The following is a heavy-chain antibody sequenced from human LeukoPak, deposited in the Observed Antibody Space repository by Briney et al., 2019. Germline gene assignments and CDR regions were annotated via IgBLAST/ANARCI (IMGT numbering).Heavy chain of an antibody. CDR2: IRYDGSTE. Sequence: GRSLRLSCRASGFTFGNYDMHWVRQAPGKGLEWVTTIRYDGSTEDYADSVKGRFTISGDNFKNTLYLQMNSLRAEDTAVYYCARDPSGPPDYWGQGTLVTASS. CDR3: ARDPSGPPDY. CDR1: GFTFGNYD. V-gene: IGHV3-33*01. D-gene: IGHD2-8*02. J-gene: IGHJ4*02.